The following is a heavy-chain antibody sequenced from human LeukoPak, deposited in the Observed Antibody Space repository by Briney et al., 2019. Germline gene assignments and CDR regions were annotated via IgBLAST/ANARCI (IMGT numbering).Heavy chain of an antibody. CDR1: GYTFTGYY. D-gene: IGHD3-10*01. V-gene: IGHV1-69*05. CDR2: IIPIFGTA. J-gene: IGHJ4*02. Sequence: GASVKVSCKASGYTFTGYYMHWVRQAPGQGLEWMGGIIPIFGTANYAQKFQGRVTITTDESTSTAYMELSSLRSEDTAVYYCARSYYYYGSGSPLDYWGQGTLVTVSS. CDR3: ARSYYYYGSGSPLDY.